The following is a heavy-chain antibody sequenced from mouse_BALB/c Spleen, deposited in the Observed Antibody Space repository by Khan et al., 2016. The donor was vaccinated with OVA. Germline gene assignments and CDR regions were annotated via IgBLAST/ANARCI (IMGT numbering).Heavy chain of an antibody. D-gene: IGHD2-4*01. Sequence: QVQLKESGAELARPGASVKMSCKASGYTFTSYTMHWVKQRPGQGLEWIGYINPTSGYTNYNQKFKDKATLTADKSSSTAYMQLSSLTSEDSAVYYCARIYYDYDGYYAMDYGGQGTSVTVSS. V-gene: IGHV1-4*01. CDR3: ARIYYDYDGYYAMDY. J-gene: IGHJ4*01. CDR1: GYTFTSYT. CDR2: INPTSGYT.